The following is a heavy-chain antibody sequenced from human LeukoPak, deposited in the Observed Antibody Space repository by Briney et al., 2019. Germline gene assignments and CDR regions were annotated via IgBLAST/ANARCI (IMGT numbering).Heavy chain of an antibody. V-gene: IGHV4-59*01. J-gene: IGHJ2*01. D-gene: IGHD4/OR15-4a*01. CDR1: GGSISTYY. CDR2: IHYSGST. CDR3: ARGLTSSDWYFDL. Sequence: PSETLSLTCTVSGGSISTYYWSWIRQPPGKGLEWIAYIHYSGSTNYNPSLRSRVTISVDTSENQFSLKLSSVTAADTAVYYCARGLTSSDWYFDLWGRGTLVTVSS.